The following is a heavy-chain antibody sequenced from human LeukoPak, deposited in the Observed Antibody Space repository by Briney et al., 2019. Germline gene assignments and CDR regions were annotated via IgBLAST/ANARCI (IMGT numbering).Heavy chain of an antibody. J-gene: IGHJ6*03. V-gene: IGHV3-21*01. Sequence: PGGSLRLSCAASGFTFSDYNMRGIPQAPGKGREWGSSISSSRSYIYYADSLKGRFTISRDNAKNSLYLQMNSLRAEDTAVYYCARDPRDMYYDILTGLLRYYYYMDVWGKGTTVTISS. CDR1: GFTFSDYN. CDR3: ARDPRDMYYDILTGLLRYYYYMDV. D-gene: IGHD3-9*01. CDR2: ISSSRSYI.